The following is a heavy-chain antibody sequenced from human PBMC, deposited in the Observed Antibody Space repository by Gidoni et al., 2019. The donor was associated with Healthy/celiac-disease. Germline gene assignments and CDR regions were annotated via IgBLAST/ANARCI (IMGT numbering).Heavy chain of an antibody. CDR1: GGSISSGSYY. Sequence: QVQLQESGPGLVKPSQTLSLTCTVSGGSISSGSYYWSWIRQPAGKGLEWIGRIYTSGSTNYNPSLKSRVTISVDTSKNQFSLKLSSVTAADTAVYYCARESSSSSGYYYYYMDVWGKGTTVTVSS. CDR3: ARESSSSSGYYYYYMDV. CDR2: IYTSGST. J-gene: IGHJ6*03. V-gene: IGHV4-61*02. D-gene: IGHD6-6*01.